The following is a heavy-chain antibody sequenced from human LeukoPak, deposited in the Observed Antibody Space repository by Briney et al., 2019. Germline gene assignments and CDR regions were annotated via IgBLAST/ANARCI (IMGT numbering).Heavy chain of an antibody. CDR1: GFTFSSYA. V-gene: IGHV3-30*01. J-gene: IGHJ6*03. Sequence: GGSLRLSCAASGFTFSSYAMHWVRQAPGKGLEWVAVISYDGSNKYYADSVKGRFTISRDNSKNTLYLQMNSLRAEDTAVYYCARDSDIGGRSWLYYHYYYYMDGWGKGTTVTVSS. D-gene: IGHD6-13*01. CDR2: ISYDGSNK. CDR3: ARDSDIGGRSWLYYHYYYYMDG.